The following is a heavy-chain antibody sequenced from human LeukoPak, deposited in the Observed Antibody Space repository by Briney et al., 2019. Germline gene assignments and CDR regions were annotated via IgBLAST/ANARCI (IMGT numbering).Heavy chain of an antibody. CDR3: ARSDGYGLVGI. CDR2: IYSRGNT. D-gene: IGHD3-10*01. Sequence: SETLSLTCSVSGVSISSGSNYWGWIRQPPGKTLEWIGSIYSRGNTYYNPSLKSRVIILIDTAKNHFPLNLSSVTAADTAVYYCARSDGYGLVGIWGQGTMVTVSS. J-gene: IGHJ3*02. V-gene: IGHV4-39*06. CDR1: GVSISSGSNY.